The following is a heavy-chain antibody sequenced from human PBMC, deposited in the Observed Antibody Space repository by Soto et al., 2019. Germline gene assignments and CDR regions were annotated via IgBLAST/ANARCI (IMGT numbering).Heavy chain of an antibody. V-gene: IGHV4-59*08. D-gene: IGHD2-21*01. CDR1: GGSISSYY. J-gene: IGHJ3*02. CDR2: IYYSGST. CDR3: ARLMLPAILFAFDI. Sequence: SETLSLTCTVSGGSISSYYWSWIRQPPGKGLEWIGYIYYSGSTNYNPSLKSRVTISVDTSKNQFSLKLSSVTAADTAVYYCARLMLPAILFAFDIWGQGTMVTVSS.